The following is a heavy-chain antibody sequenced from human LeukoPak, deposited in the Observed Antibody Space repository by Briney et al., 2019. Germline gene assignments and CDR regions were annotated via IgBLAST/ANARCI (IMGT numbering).Heavy chain of an antibody. CDR1: GGAFSNYF. J-gene: IGHJ4*02. V-gene: IGHV4-34*01. Sequence: PSETLSLTCAVSGGAFSNYFWTWSRQPPGKGLEWIAEINDSGSTNSNSSLRSRVAISLDTSKNQFSLRLTSVTAADTAVYYCARGQYCSTTTCYSARRYFDFWGRGTLVTVSS. CDR3: ARGQYCSTTTCYSARRYFDF. D-gene: IGHD2-2*01. CDR2: INDSGST.